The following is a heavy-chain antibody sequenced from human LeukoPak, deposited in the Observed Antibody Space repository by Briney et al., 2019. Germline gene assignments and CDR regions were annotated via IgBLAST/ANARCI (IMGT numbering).Heavy chain of an antibody. CDR3: ARPPKHCSGGSCPYYFDY. D-gene: IGHD2-15*01. V-gene: IGHV5-51*01. CDR1: GYSFTSYW. Sequence: GESLKISCKGSGYSFTSYWIGWVRQMPGKGLEWMGIIYPGDSDTRYSPSFQGQVTIPADKSISTAYLQWSSLKASDTAMYYCARPPKHCSGGSCPYYFDYWGQGTLVTVSS. J-gene: IGHJ4*02. CDR2: IYPGDSDT.